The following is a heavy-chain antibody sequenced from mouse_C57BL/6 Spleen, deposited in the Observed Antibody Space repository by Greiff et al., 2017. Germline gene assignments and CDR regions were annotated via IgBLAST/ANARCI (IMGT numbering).Heavy chain of an antibody. Sequence: QVQLKESGPELVKPGASVKLSCKASGYTFTSYDINWVKQRPGQGLEWIGWIYPRDGSTKYNEKFKGKATLTVDTSSSTAYMERHSLTSEDSAVYFCAAWDDGLAYWGQGTLVTVSA. J-gene: IGHJ3*01. CDR3: AAWDDGLAY. V-gene: IGHV1-85*01. CDR2: IYPRDGST. D-gene: IGHD1-2*01. CDR1: GYTFTSYD.